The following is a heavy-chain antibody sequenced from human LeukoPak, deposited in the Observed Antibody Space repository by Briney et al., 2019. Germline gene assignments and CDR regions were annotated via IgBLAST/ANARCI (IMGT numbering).Heavy chain of an antibody. CDR3: ARGPYCGGDCADQDY. CDR1: GGSISSSSYY. D-gene: IGHD2-21*01. V-gene: IGHV4-39*01. CDR2: IYYSGST. Sequence: PSETLSLTCTVSGGSISSSSYYWGWIRQPPGKGLEWIGSIYYSGSTYYNPSLKSRVTISVDTSKNQFSLKLSSVTAADTAVYYCARGPYCGGDCADQDYWGQGTLVTVSS. J-gene: IGHJ4*02.